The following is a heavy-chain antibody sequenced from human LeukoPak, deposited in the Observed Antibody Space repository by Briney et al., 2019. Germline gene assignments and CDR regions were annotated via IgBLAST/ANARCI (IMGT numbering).Heavy chain of an antibody. CDR2: IYYSGST. V-gene: IGHV4-59*01. CDR3: ARKKYGGSNDY. D-gene: IGHD1-26*01. J-gene: IGHJ4*02. CDR1: SDSISGYY. Sequence: SETLSLTCAVSSDSISGYYWSWIRQPPGKGLEWIGYIYYSGSTKYNPSLKSRVTISVDASKNQFSLRLSSVTAADTAMYYCARKKYGGSNDYWGQGTLVTVSS.